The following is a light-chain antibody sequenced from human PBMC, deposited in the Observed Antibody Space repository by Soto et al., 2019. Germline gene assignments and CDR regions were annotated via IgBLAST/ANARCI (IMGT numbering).Light chain of an antibody. V-gene: IGKV3-20*01. J-gene: IGKJ5*01. Sequence: EIVLTQSPDTLSLSPGERATLSFRASQSVSSSLAWYQQKPGLAPTLLISDASSRASGVPDRFTGGGSGTDFTLTIRRLEPEDFAVYYCQQYGSSPITFGQGTRLEI. CDR3: QQYGSSPIT. CDR2: DAS. CDR1: QSVSSS.